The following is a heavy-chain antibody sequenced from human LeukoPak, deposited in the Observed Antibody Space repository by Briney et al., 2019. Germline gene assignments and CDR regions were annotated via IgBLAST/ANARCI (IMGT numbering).Heavy chain of an antibody. Sequence: SETLSLTCTVSGGSISSSDYYWGWIRQPPGKGLEWIGSIYFSGTIYYNPSLKSRVTISVDTSKNQFSLKLSSLTAADTAVYYCARWLYYYDSSGYYYRYWFDPWGQGTLVTVSS. J-gene: IGHJ5*02. CDR1: GGSISSSDYY. D-gene: IGHD3-22*01. CDR2: IYFSGTI. V-gene: IGHV4-39*01. CDR3: ARWLYYYDSSGYYYRYWFDP.